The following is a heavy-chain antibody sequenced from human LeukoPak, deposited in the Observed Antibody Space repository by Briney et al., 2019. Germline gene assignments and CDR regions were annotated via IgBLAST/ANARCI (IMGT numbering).Heavy chain of an antibody. CDR3: ARDHDFWSGYYQFDP. J-gene: IGHJ5*02. CDR1: VYTFTGYY. Sequence: GASVKVSCKASVYTFTGYYMHWVRQAPGQGLEWMGWINPNSGGTNYAQKFQGRVTMTRDTSISTAYMELSRLRSDDSAVYYCARDHDFWSGYYQFDPWGQGTLVTVSS. V-gene: IGHV1-2*02. D-gene: IGHD3-3*01. CDR2: INPNSGGT.